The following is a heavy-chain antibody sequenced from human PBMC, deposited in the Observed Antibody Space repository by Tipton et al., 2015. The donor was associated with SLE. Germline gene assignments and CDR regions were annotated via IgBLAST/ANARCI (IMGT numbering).Heavy chain of an antibody. CDR1: GFTFSAYE. CDR2: ISSSGSTV. J-gene: IGHJ3*02. Sequence: SLRLSCAAPGFTFSAYEMNWVRQAPGKGLEWVSYISSSGSTVYYADSVKGRFTISRDNAKNSLYLQMSSLRAEDTAVYYCAREDFGEAFDIWGQGTMVTVSS. D-gene: IGHD2/OR15-2a*01. V-gene: IGHV3-48*03. CDR3: AREDFGEAFDI.